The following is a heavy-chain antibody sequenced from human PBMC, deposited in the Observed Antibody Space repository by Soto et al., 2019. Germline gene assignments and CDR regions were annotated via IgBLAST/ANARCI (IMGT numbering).Heavy chain of an antibody. CDR3: ANEPYYYYGMDV. V-gene: IGHV1-3*01. Sequence: GASVKVSCKASGYTFTSYSMHWVRQAPGQRLEWMGWLNVGNGNTKYSQKFQGRVTITRDTSASTAYMELSSLRSEDTAVYYCANEPYYYYGMDVWGQGTTVTVSS. CDR1: GYTFTSYS. CDR2: LNVGNGNT. J-gene: IGHJ6*02.